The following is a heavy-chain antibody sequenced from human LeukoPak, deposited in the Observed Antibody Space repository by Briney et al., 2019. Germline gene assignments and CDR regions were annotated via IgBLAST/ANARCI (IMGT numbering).Heavy chain of an antibody. V-gene: IGHV3-23*01. CDR1: GFIFSNYA. CDR2: IDSTGAYT. D-gene: IGHD6-25*01. CDR3: AKGSAAGRPYYFDY. Sequence: PGGSLRLSCAASGFIFSNYAMSWVRQAPGKGLEWVSAIDSTGAYTWSADSVKGRFTISKDSSKTILYLQMNSLRAEDAAVYFCAKGSAAGRPYYFDYWGQGTLVTVSS. J-gene: IGHJ4*02.